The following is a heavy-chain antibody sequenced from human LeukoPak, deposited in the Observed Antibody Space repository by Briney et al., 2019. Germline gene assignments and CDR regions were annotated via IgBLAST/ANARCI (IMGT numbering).Heavy chain of an antibody. CDR1: GFTFSSYA. Sequence: PGGSLRLSCAASGFTFSSYAMSWVRQAPGKGLEWVSAISGSGGSTYYADSVKGRFIISRDNSKNTLYLQMNSLRAEDTAVYYCAKGRALGYCSSTSCYTNWFDPWGQGTLVTVSS. CDR2: ISGSGGST. J-gene: IGHJ5*02. CDR3: AKGRALGYCSSTSCYTNWFDP. D-gene: IGHD2-2*02. V-gene: IGHV3-23*01.